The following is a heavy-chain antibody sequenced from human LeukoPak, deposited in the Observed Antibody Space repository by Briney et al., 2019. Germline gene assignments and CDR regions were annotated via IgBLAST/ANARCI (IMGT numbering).Heavy chain of an antibody. J-gene: IGHJ5*02. D-gene: IGHD2-2*01. CDR2: IYYSGST. CDR3: ARRVEVVVPAAIDWFDP. Sequence: SETLSLTCTVSGGSISSSSYYWGWIRQPPGKGLEWIGSIYYSGSTYYNPSLKSRVTISVDTSKNQFSLKLSSVTAADTAVYYCARRVEVVVPAAIDWFDPWGQGTLVTVSS. CDR1: GGSISSSSYY. V-gene: IGHV4-39*01.